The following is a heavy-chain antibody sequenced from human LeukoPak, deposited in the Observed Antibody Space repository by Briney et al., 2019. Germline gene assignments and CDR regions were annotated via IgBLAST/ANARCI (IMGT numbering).Heavy chain of an antibody. D-gene: IGHD5-18*01. Sequence: GGSLRLSCAASGFTFDDYAMHWVRQAPGKGLEWVSGISWNSGSIGYADSVKGRFTISRDNAENSLYLQMNSLRAEDTALYYCAKAEYSYGPYYYYGMDVWGQGTTVTVSS. J-gene: IGHJ6*02. V-gene: IGHV3-9*01. CDR2: ISWNSGSI. CDR3: AKAEYSYGPYYYYGMDV. CDR1: GFTFDDYA.